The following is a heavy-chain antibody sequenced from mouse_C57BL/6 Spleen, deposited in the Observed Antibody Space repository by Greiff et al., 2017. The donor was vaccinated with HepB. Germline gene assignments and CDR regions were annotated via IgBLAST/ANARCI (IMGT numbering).Heavy chain of an antibody. D-gene: IGHD4-1*01. CDR2: INYDGSST. CDR1: GFTFSDYY. Sequence: EVKLVESEGGLVQPGSSMKLSCTASGFTFSDYYMAWVRQVPEKGLEWVANINYDGSSTYYLDSLKSRFIISRDNAKNILYLQMSSLKSEDTATYYCARGGTGTPFAYWGQGTLVTVSA. J-gene: IGHJ3*01. CDR3: ARGGTGTPFAY. V-gene: IGHV5-16*01.